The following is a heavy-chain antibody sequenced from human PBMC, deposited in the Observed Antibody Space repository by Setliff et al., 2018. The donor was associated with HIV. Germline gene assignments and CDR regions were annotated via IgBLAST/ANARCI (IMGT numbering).Heavy chain of an antibody. Sequence: PSETLSLTCAVSGGSFSVYYWSWIRQPPGKGLEWIGHIYSTGSTRYNPSLESRLTILVDTSRNQFSLKLNSVTAADTAVYYCARAAYSGTYVWEPATDLWGRGTLVTVSS. J-gene: IGHJ2*01. D-gene: IGHD1-26*01. V-gene: IGHV4-4*07. CDR3: ARAAYSGTYVWEPATDL. CDR1: GGSFSVYY. CDR2: IYSTGST.